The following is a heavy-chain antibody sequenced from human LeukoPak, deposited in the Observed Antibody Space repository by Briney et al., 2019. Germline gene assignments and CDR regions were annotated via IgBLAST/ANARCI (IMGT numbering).Heavy chain of an antibody. CDR3: ARVRFGIREVRGVIRNWFDP. D-gene: IGHD3-10*01. V-gene: IGHV4-39*07. CDR1: GGSISSSSYY. J-gene: IGHJ5*02. Sequence: PSETLSLTCTVSGGSISSSSYYWGWIRQPPGKGLEWIGSIYYSGSTYYNPSLKSRVTISVDTSKKQFSLKLSSVTAADTAVYYCARVRFGIREVRGVIRNWFDPWGQGTLVTVSS. CDR2: IYYSGST.